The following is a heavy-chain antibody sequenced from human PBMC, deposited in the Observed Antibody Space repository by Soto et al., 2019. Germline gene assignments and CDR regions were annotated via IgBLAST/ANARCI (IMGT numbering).Heavy chain of an antibody. CDR2: IYPGDSDT. D-gene: IGHD3-16*01. V-gene: IGHV5-51*01. J-gene: IGHJ6*02. CDR1: GYTFTNNW. Sequence: GESLKISCKGSGYTFTNNWVGWVRQMPGKGLEWMGIIYPGDSDTRYSPSFQGQVTISVDKSIATAYLQWSSLKASDTAMYYCARPPAYHHASAKYYGMDVWGQGTTVTVSS. CDR3: ARPPAYHHASAKYYGMDV.